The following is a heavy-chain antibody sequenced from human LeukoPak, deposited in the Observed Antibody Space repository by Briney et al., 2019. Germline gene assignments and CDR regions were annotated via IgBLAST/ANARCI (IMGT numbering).Heavy chain of an antibody. J-gene: IGHJ5*02. CDR3: ARDMWQQFDWFDP. D-gene: IGHD6-13*01. CDR1: GYTFTGYY. V-gene: IGHV1-2*02. CDR2: INPNTGDT. Sequence: ASEKVSCKASGYTFTGYYMHWVRQAPGQGLEWMGWINPNTGDTNSAERFQGRVTMTRDSSISTAYLELSRLTSDDTAVYYCARDMWQQFDWFDPWGQGTLVTVSS.